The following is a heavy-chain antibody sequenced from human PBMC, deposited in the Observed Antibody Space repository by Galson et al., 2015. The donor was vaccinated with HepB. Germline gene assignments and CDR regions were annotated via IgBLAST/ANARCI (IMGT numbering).Heavy chain of an antibody. CDR3: AAGRELVIEGFHY. CDR2: TYYGGST. CDR1: GGSVSSGSHY. J-gene: IGHJ4*02. Sequence: SETLSLTCTVSGGSVSSGSHYWSWIRQPPGKGLEWIGHTYYGGSTNYNPSLKSRVTISLDTSQNQFSLTLTSVTAADTAVYFCAAGRELVIEGFHYWGQGTLVTVSS. D-gene: IGHD3-9*01. V-gene: IGHV4-61*01.